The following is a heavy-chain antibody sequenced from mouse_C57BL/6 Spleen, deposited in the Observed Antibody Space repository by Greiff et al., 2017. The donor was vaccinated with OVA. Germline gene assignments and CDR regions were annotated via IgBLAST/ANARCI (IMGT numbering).Heavy chain of an antibody. J-gene: IGHJ4*01. CDR1: GFTFSSYG. CDR2: ISSGGSYT. CDR3: ASLTGTWNYDAMDY. V-gene: IGHV5-6*01. Sequence: EVQVVESGGDLVKPGGSLKLSCAASGFTFSSYGMSWVRQTPDKRLEWVATISSGGSYTYSPDSVKGRFTFSRDNAKNTLSLQMRSLKSEDTAMYDCASLTGTWNYDAMDYWGQGTSVTVSS. D-gene: IGHD4-1*01.